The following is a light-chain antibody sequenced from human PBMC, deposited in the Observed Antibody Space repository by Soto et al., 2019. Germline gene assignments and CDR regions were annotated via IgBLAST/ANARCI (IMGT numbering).Light chain of an antibody. V-gene: IGLV1-44*01. CDR1: NSNIGSNT. CDR2: SND. Sequence: QSVLTQPPSASGTPGQRVTISCSGSNSNIGSNTVNWYQQVPGTAPKLLIHSNDQRPSGVPDRFSGSKSGTSASLAISGLQSEDEADHYCAVWDDSLNGCVFGTETKLTVL. J-gene: IGLJ1*01. CDR3: AVWDDSLNGCV.